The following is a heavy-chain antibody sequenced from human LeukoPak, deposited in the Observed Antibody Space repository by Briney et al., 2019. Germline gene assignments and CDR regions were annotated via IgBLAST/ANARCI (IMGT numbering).Heavy chain of an antibody. CDR2: INPNSGGT. CDR1: GYTFTYYY. CDR3: ATDTRRTSSSSCYSNY. D-gene: IGHD6-13*01. J-gene: IGHJ4*02. Sequence: ASVKVSCKAAGYTFTYYYLHWVRQAPGQGLDWMGWINPNSGGTNYAQKFQGRVTVTRDTSISTAYMELSSLRSEDTAVYYCATDTRRTSSSSCYSNYWGQGTLVTVSS. V-gene: IGHV1-2*02.